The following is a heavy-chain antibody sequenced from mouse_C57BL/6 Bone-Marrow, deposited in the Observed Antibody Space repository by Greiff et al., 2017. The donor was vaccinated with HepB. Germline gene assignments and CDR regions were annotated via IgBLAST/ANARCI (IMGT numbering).Heavy chain of an antibody. J-gene: IGHJ4*01. CDR1: GYTFTSYW. Sequence: VQLQQSGTVLARPGASVKMSCKTSGYTFTSYWMHWVKQRPGQGLEWIGAIYPGNSDTSYNQKFKGKAKLTAVTSASTAYMELSSLTNEDSAVYYCTRPEGYNYAMDYWGQGTSVTVSS. V-gene: IGHV1-5*01. CDR2: IYPGNSDT. D-gene: IGHD2-2*01. CDR3: TRPEGYNYAMDY.